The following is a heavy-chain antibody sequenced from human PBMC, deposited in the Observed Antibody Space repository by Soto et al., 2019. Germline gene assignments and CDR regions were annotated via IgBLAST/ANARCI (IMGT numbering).Heavy chain of an antibody. CDR1: GFTFSSYA. D-gene: IGHD3-16*01. J-gene: IGHJ3*01. CDR2: IWTSGST. CDR3: ATRPLLRGAP. Sequence: GGSLRLSCAASGFTFSSYAMHWVRQAPGKGLEWVSLIWTSGSTAYADSVKGRFTISRDNSKSALYLHMSSLRAEDTAVYYCATRPLLRGAPWGQGTMVTVSS. V-gene: IGHV3-53*01.